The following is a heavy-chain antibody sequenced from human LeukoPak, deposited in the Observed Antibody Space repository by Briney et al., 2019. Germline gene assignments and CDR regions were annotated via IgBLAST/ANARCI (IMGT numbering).Heavy chain of an antibody. CDR3: ARGVRVVYRNRRNWFDP. Sequence: PSETLSLTCAVSGGSISSGGYSWSWIRQPPGKGLEWIGYIYHSGSTNYNPSLKSRVTISVDTSKNQFSLKLSSVTAADTAVYYCARGVRVVYRNRRNWFDPWGQGTLVTVSS. J-gene: IGHJ5*02. CDR2: IYHSGST. D-gene: IGHD4-11*01. CDR1: GGSISSGGYS. V-gene: IGHV4-30-2*01.